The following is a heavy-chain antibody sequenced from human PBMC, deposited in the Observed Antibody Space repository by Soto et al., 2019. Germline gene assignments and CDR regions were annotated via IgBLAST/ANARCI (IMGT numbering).Heavy chain of an antibody. CDR3: ARHLYSSGWVYFDY. CDR2: SHYSGTA. J-gene: IGHJ4*02. D-gene: IGHD6-19*01. Sequence: PSETLSLTCTVSGGSISANTSYLGWIRQPPGKGLEWIGSSHYSGTAYYNPSLKSRVTISVATSKNQFSLKLSSVTAADTAVYYCARHLYSSGWVYFDYWGQGPLVTVSS. CDR1: GGSISANTSY. V-gene: IGHV4-39*01.